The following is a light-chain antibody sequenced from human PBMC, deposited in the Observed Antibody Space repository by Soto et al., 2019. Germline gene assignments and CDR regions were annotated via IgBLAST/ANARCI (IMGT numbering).Light chain of an antibody. V-gene: IGKV1-5*03. J-gene: IGKJ3*01. CDR1: RIIYDS. CDR2: KAS. CDR3: QQHRSYPFT. Sequence: DLQMTQSPSTLSASVGDRVTITCRASRIIYDSLAWFQQKPGKAPKLLIYKASTLESGVPSRFSGSGSGTEFTLTISSLQPDDSAAYYCQQHRSYPFTFGPGTKVDVK.